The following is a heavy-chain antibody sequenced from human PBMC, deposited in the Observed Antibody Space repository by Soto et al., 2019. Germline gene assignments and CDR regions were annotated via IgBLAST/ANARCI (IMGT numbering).Heavy chain of an antibody. D-gene: IGHD3-22*01. V-gene: IGHV1-46*01. CDR1: GYTFTHYY. CDR2: MNPSGGSP. J-gene: IGHJ4*02. CDR3: ARATYEYDSSGYSPFDY. Sequence: GASVKVSCKAFGYTFTHYYIHWVREAPGQEFEWMGIMNPSGGSPNYAQKFQGRVTMTRDTSASTAYMELSSLSSEDTAIYYCARATYEYDSSGYSPFDYWGQGTLVTVS.